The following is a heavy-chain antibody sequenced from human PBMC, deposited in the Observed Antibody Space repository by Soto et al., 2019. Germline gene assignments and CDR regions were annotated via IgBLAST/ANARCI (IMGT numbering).Heavy chain of an antibody. Sequence: SVKVYCKASGGPFSSYAISLVRQAPGQGLEWMGGIIPIFGTANYAQKFQGRVTITADESTSTAYMELSSLRSEDTAVYYCARENPYYYYGMDVWGQGTTVTVSS. V-gene: IGHV1-69*13. CDR1: GGPFSSYA. CDR2: IIPIFGTA. J-gene: IGHJ6*01. CDR3: ARENPYYYYGMDV.